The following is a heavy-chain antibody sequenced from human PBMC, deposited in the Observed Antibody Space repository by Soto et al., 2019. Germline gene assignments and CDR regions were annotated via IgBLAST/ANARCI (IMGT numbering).Heavy chain of an antibody. CDR2: ISVSGGST. CDR3: ASRLGYYYDSCGYNPY. V-gene: IGHV3-23*01. CDR1: GFPFSIYA. J-gene: IGHJ4*02. D-gene: IGHD3-22*01. Sequence: GGSLRLSCAASGFPFSIYAMSWVRQSPGKGLEWVSSISVSGGSTYYADSVKGRFTISRDNSKNTLYLQMNSLRAEDTAVYYCASRLGYYYDSCGYNPYWGQGTLVTVSS.